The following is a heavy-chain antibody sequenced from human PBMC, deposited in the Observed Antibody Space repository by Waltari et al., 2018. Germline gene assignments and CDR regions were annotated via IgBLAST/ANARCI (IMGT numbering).Heavy chain of an antibody. CDR3: ASGHSSGWYFNY. V-gene: IGHV3-53*02. J-gene: IGHJ4*02. D-gene: IGHD6-19*01. Sequence: EVQLVETGGGLIQPGGSLRLSCAASGFTVSSNYMSWVRQAPGKGLEWVSVIYSGGSTYYADSVKGRFTISRDNAKNSLYLQMNSLRAEDTAVYYCASGHSSGWYFNYWGQGTLVTVSS. CDR2: IYSGGST. CDR1: GFTVSSNY.